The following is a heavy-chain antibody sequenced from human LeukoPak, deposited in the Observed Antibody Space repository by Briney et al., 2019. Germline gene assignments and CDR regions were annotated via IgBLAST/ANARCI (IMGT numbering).Heavy chain of an antibody. Sequence: GGSLRLSCAASGFTFDDYAMHWVRQAPGKGLEWVSGISWNSGSIGYADSVKGRFTISRDNAKNSLYLQMNSLRAEDTAVYYCAKLRAVITTGWYFDLWGRGTLVTVSS. CDR2: ISWNSGSI. CDR3: AKLRAVITTGWYFDL. J-gene: IGHJ2*01. V-gene: IGHV3-9*01. D-gene: IGHD3-22*01. CDR1: GFTFDDYA.